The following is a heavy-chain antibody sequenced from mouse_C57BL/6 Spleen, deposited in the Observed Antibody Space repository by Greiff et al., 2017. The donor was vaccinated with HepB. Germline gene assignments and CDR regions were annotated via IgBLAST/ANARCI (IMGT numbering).Heavy chain of an antibody. CDR1: GFTFTDYY. CDR2: IRNKANGYTT. Sequence: DVHLVESGGGLVQPGGSLSLSCAASGFTFTDYYMSWVRQPPGKALEWLGFIRNKANGYTTEYSASVKGRFTISRDNSQSILYLQMNALRAEDSATYYCARSYYYGSTDFDYWGQGTTLTVSS. V-gene: IGHV7-3*01. CDR3: ARSYYYGSTDFDY. D-gene: IGHD1-1*01. J-gene: IGHJ2*01.